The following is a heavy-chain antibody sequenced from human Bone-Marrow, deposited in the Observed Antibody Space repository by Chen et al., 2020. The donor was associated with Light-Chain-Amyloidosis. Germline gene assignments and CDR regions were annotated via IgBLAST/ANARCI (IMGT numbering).Heavy chain of an antibody. V-gene: IGHV5-51*07. D-gene: IGHD5-12*01. CDR3: ARRRDGYNFDY. CDR2: IYPDDSDA. J-gene: IGHJ4*02. Sequence: VQLEQSGPEGKQPAESLKTSCKRAGSTFPNYWIGWVHQMPGKGLEWLGFIYPDDSDARYSPSFEGQVTISADKSITTAYLQWRSLKASDTAMYYCARRRDGYNFDYWGQGTLVTVSS. CDR1: GSTFPNYW.